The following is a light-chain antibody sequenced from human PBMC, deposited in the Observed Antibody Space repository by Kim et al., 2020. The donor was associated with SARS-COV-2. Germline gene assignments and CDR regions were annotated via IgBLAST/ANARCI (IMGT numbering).Light chain of an antibody. CDR3: QQVKSYPRT. Sequence: AALGDRGTITCRASQRISSNLAWYQQKPGNAPKLLIFAASTLHAGVPSRFSGSGSGTEFTLTISSLQPEDVAVYYCQQVKSYPRTFGQGTKVDIK. V-gene: IGKV1-9*01. J-gene: IGKJ1*01. CDR1: QRISSN. CDR2: AAS.